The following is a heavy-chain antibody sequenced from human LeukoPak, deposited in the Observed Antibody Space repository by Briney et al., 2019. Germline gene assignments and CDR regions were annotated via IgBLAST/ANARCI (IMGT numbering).Heavy chain of an antibody. CDR3: TSGGMASGDY. J-gene: IGHJ4*01. CDR1: GGSINSYY. CDR2: IYYSGST. D-gene: IGHD1-14*01. Sequence: SETLSLTCTVSGGSINSYYWSWIRQPPGKGLEWIGYIYYSGSTNYNPSLKSRVTISRDTSKNQFSLKLRSVTAADTAVYYCTSGGMASGDYWGHGTLVTVSS. V-gene: IGHV4-59*01.